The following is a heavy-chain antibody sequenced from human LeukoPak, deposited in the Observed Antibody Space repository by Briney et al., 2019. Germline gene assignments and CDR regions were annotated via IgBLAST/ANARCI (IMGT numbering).Heavy chain of an antibody. CDR2: IYYSGTT. J-gene: IGHJ4*02. Sequence: SETLSLTCTVSGGSISSYYWSWIRQPPGKGLEWIGYIYYSGTTNYNPSLKSRVTISVDRSKNQFSLKLSSVTAADTAVYYCARGVYIAAAQYGYWGQGTLVTVSS. V-gene: IGHV4-59*01. D-gene: IGHD6-13*01. CDR3: ARGVYIAAAQYGY. CDR1: GGSISSYY.